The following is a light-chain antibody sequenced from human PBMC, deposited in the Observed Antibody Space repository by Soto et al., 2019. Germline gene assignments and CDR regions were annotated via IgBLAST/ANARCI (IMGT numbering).Light chain of an antibody. CDR1: QSVDSNY. CDR3: QQYSSGM. Sequence: EVVLTQSPGTLSLSPGERATLSCRASQSVDSNYLAWYQQKPGQAPILLIYGASRRATGIPDRFSGGGSGTDFTLTISRLEPEDFAVYYCQQYSSGMFGQGTKVEIK. J-gene: IGKJ1*01. V-gene: IGKV3-20*01. CDR2: GAS.